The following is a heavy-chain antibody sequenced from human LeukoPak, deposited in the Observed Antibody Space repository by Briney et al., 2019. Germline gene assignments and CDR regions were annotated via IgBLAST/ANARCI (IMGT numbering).Heavy chain of an antibody. J-gene: IGHJ6*02. D-gene: IGHD2-15*01. V-gene: IGHV3-33*01. CDR1: GFTFSSYG. CDR3: AREGRGVSGPYYYGMDV. CDR2: IWYDGSNK. Sequence: GGSLRLSCAASGFTFSSYGMHWVRQAPGKGLEWVAVIWYDGSNKYYADSVKGRFTISRDNSKNTLYLQKNSLRAEDTAVYYCAREGRGVSGPYYYGMDVWGQGTTVTVSS.